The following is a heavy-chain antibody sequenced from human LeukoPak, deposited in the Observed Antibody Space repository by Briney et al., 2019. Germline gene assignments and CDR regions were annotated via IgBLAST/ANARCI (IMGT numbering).Heavy chain of an antibody. CDR2: ITSAGTI. V-gene: IGHV3-23*01. CDR1: GFTFSSYA. D-gene: IGHD2-15*01. J-gene: IGHJ6*02. CDR3: AKDFGGYYYYYGMDV. Sequence: GGSLRLSCAASGFTFSSYAMCWVRQAPGKGLDWVSTITSAGTIYYADSVKGRFTISRDNSKNTLYLQMNSLRAEDTAVYYCAKDFGGYYYYYGMDVWGQGTTVTVSS.